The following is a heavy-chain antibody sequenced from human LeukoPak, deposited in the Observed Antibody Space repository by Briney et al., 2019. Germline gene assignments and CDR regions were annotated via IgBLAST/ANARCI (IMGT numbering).Heavy chain of an antibody. CDR1: GYSISSGYY. CDR3: ARERDYVWGSYRPKVDY. V-gene: IGHV4-38-2*02. Sequence: SETLSLTCAVSGYSISSGYYWGWSRPPPGKGLEWIGSIYHSGSTYYNPSLKSRVTISGDTSKNQFSLKLSSVTAADTAVYYCARERDYVWGSYRPKVDYWGQGTLVTVSS. CDR2: IYHSGST. J-gene: IGHJ4*02. D-gene: IGHD3-16*02.